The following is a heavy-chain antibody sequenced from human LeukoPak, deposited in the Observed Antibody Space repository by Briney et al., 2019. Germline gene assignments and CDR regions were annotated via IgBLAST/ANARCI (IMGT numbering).Heavy chain of an antibody. D-gene: IGHD5-24*01. V-gene: IGHV3-7*01. Sequence: PGGSLRLSCAASEFAFSTYNMNWVRQAPGKGLEWVADIKQDGSEKYYVDSVKGRFTISRDNAKNSLYLQMNSLRAEDTAVYSCARDIRDGASYYFDYWGQGTLVTVSS. CDR1: EFAFSTYN. J-gene: IGHJ4*02. CDR2: IKQDGSEK. CDR3: ARDIRDGASYYFDY.